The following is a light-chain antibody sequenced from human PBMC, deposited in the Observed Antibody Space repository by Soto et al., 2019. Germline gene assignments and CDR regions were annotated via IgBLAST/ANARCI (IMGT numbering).Light chain of an antibody. J-gene: IGKJ1*01. CDR1: QSVSNN. CDR2: DAS. V-gene: IGKV3-15*01. Sequence: ILMTQSPATLSVSPGERATISCRASQSVSNNLAWYQQKPDQAHRLLIYDASTRATGIPARFSGSGSGTEVTLTISGLQSEDFAVYYCQQYNNWTPWTFGQGTKVEIK. CDR3: QQYNNWTPWT.